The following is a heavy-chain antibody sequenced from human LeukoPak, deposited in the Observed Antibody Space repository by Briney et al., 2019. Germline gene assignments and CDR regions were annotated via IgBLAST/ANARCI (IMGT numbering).Heavy chain of an antibody. V-gene: IGHV3-7*01. CDR2: IRHDGSAR. CDR3: ARDNSGFDY. Sequence: PGGSLRLSCEASGFTFSHFGMHWVRQAPGKGLEWVANIRHDGSARYYGGSVKGRFTISRDDAKNSLFLQMNSLRADDTALYYCARDNSGFDYWGQGTLVTVSS. J-gene: IGHJ4*02. D-gene: IGHD6-19*01. CDR1: GFTFSHFG.